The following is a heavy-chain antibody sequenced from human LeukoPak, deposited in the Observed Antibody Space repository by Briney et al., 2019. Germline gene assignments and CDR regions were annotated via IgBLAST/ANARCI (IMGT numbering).Heavy chain of an antibody. J-gene: IGHJ3*02. V-gene: IGHV3-30*04. Sequence: GGSLRLSCVVSVFTFSGYSMHWVRQAPGKGLEWVAFISHDGSNKYCADSLKGRFTISRDNSKNTLFLQMNSLRPEDTAVYYCARVGYDYSWYDAFDIWGQGTMVTVSS. CDR3: ARVGYDYSWYDAFDI. CDR1: VFTFSGYS. CDR2: ISHDGSNK. D-gene: IGHD6-13*01.